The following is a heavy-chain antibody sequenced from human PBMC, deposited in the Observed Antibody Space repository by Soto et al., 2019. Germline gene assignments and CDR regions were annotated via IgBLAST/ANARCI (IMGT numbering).Heavy chain of an antibody. CDR1: GFTFSSYA. CDR3: AKIGVNYGDYGIDYYYYYGMDV. V-gene: IGHV3-23*01. Sequence: HPGGSLRLSCAASGFTFSSYAMSWVRQAPGKGLEWVSATSGSGGSTYYADSVKGRFTISRDNSKNTLYLQMNSLRAEDTAVYYCAKIGVNYGDYGIDYYYYYGMDVWGQGTTVTVSS. CDR2: TSGSGGST. D-gene: IGHD4-17*01. J-gene: IGHJ6*02.